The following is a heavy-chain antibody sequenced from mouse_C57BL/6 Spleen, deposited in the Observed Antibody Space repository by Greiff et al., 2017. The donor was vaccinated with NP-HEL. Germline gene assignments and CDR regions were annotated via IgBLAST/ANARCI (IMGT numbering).Heavy chain of an antibody. D-gene: IGHD2-4*01. V-gene: IGHV1-55*01. Sequence: QVQLQQPGAELVKPGASVKMSCKASGYTFTSYWITWVKQRPGQGLEWIGDIYPGSGSTNYNEKFTSKATLTVDTSSSTAYMQLSSLTSEDSAVYYCAREVLDDYESSYYAMDYWGQGTSVTVSS. CDR2: IYPGSGST. CDR1: GYTFTSYW. CDR3: AREVLDDYESSYYAMDY. J-gene: IGHJ4*01.